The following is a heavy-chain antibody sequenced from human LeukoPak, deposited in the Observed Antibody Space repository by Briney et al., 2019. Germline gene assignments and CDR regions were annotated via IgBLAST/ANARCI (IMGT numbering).Heavy chain of an antibody. D-gene: IGHD3-16*01. Sequence: GRSLRLSRAASGFTFSSYAMHWVRQAPGKGLEWVANIRQDGDDKNHVDSVKGRFSISRDNAKNSLYLQMNTLRVEDTAVYYCTRDDTFRLDYWGQGILVTVSS. J-gene: IGHJ4*02. V-gene: IGHV3-7*01. CDR2: IRQDGDDK. CDR1: GFTFSSYA. CDR3: TRDDTFRLDY.